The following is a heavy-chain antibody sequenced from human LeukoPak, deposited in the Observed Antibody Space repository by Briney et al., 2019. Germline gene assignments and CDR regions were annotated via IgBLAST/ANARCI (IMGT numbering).Heavy chain of an antibody. V-gene: IGHV1-18*04. CDR1: GYTFTNYA. D-gene: IGHD6-13*01. CDR3: ARGRAPADDFDY. CDR2: ISTYSADT. Sequence: ALVKVSCKASGYTFTNYAISWVRQAPGQGLEWMGWISTYSADTKYAQKLQGRVTVTTDTSTSTAYMELRSLRSDDTAVYYCARGRAPADDFDYWGQGTLVTVSS. J-gene: IGHJ4*02.